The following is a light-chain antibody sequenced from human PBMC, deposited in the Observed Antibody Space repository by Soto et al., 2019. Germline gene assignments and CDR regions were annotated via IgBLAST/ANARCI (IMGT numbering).Light chain of an antibody. CDR2: DES. CDR1: QSVSSY. Sequence: EIVLTQTPATLSLSPGERATLSCRASQSVSSYLAWYQQKPGQAPRIFIYDESNRATGIPDRLSGSGSGTDLTLTISRLEPEDFAVYYCQKRSNWPLTFGGGTKVDIK. V-gene: IGKV3-11*01. CDR3: QKRSNWPLT. J-gene: IGKJ4*01.